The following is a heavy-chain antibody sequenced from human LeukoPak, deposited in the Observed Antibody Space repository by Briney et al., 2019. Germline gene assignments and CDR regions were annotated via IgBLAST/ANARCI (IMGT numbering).Heavy chain of an antibody. J-gene: IGHJ4*02. Sequence: GRSLRLSCAASGFTFSSYGMHWVRQAPGKGLEWVAVISYDGSNKYYADSVKGRFTISRDNSKNTLYLQMNSLRAEDTAVYYCAGQQLATFDYWGQGTLVTVSP. CDR2: ISYDGSNK. CDR3: AGQQLATFDY. D-gene: IGHD6-13*01. CDR1: GFTFSSYG. V-gene: IGHV3-30*03.